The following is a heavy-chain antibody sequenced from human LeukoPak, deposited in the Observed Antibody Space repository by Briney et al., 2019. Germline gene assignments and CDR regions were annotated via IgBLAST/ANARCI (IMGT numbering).Heavy chain of an antibody. Sequence: GESLKISCKGSGYTFTNYWIGWVRQMPGKGLEWMGIIYPGDSDTRYSPSFQGQVTISADKSVSTAYLQWSSPKASDTAMYYCARSLGSYWFFDLWGRGTLVTVSS. D-gene: IGHD7-27*01. CDR2: IYPGDSDT. CDR1: GYTFTNYW. CDR3: ARSLGSYWFFDL. V-gene: IGHV5-51*01. J-gene: IGHJ2*01.